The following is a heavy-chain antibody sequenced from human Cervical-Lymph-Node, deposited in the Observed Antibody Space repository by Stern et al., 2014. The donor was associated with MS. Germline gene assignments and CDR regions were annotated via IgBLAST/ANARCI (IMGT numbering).Heavy chain of an antibody. V-gene: IGHV5-51*03. J-gene: IGHJ1*01. Sequence: EMQLVESGVEVKKLGESLKISCQASGYSFISYWIGWVRQMLGKGPEWMAIIYPGDSDTRYSPSFHGQVTISGDKSINTAYLQWSSLKASDTAMYYCVRGGSGQLVGYFQHWGQGTLVTVSS. CDR3: VRGGSGQLVGYFQH. CDR1: GYSFISYW. CDR2: IYPGDSDT. D-gene: IGHD6-6*01.